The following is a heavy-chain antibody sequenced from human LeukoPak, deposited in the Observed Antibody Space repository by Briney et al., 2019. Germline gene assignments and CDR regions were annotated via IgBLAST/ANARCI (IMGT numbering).Heavy chain of an antibody. CDR2: ISAYNGNT. D-gene: IGHD3-22*01. CDR1: GYTFPSYG. J-gene: IGHJ4*02. V-gene: IGHV1-18*01. CDR3: ARENDSSGYPYYFDY. Sequence: ASVKVSCKASGYTFPSYGISWVRQAPGQGLEWMGWISAYNGNTNYAQKLQGRVTMTTDTSTSTAYMELRSLRSDDTAVYYCARENDSSGYPYYFDYWGQGTLVTVSS.